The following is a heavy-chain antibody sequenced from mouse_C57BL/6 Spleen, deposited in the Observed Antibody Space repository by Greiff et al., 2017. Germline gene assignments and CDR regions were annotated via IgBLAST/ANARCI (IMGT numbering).Heavy chain of an antibody. CDR3: VRTVVARWYFDV. J-gene: IGHJ1*03. Sequence: EVQGVESGGGLVQPKGSLKLSCAASGFTFNTYAMHWVRQAPGKGLEWVARIRSKSSNYATYYADSVKDRFTISRDDSQSMLYLQMNNLKTEDTAMYYCVRTVVARWYFDVWGTGTTVTVSS. V-gene: IGHV10-3*01. CDR1: GFTFNTYA. CDR2: IRSKSSNYAT. D-gene: IGHD1-1*01.